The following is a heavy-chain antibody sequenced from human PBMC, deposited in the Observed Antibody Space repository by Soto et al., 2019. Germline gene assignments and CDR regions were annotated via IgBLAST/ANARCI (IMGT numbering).Heavy chain of an antibody. CDR1: GFTFSSYG. Sequence: SLRLSCAASGFTFSSYGMHWVRQAPGKGLEWVAVISYDGSNKYYADSVKGRFTISRDNSKNTLYLQMNSLRAEDTAVYYCAKDTVYYDSSGYYLPGVWGQGTTVTVSS. J-gene: IGHJ6*02. CDR3: AKDTVYYDSSGYYLPGV. D-gene: IGHD3-22*01. CDR2: ISYDGSNK. V-gene: IGHV3-30*18.